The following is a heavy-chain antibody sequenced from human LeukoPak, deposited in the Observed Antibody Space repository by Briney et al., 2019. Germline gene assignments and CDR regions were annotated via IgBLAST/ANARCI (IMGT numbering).Heavy chain of an antibody. D-gene: IGHD3-22*01. CDR3: ARRGRDSDGYAHGYDF. J-gene: IGHJ4*02. V-gene: IGHV3-72*01. Sequence: GGSLRLSCAASGFTFSDHYIDWVRQAPGMGLEWVARNRNKANNYTPEYATSVKGRFTISRDDSKNPLYLQMNSLKTEDTAVYYCARRGRDSDGYAHGYDFWGQGTLVTVSS. CDR2: NRNKANNYTP. CDR1: GFTFSDHY.